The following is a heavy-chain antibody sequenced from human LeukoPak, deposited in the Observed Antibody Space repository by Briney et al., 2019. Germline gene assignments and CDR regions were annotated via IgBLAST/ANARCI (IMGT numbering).Heavy chain of an antibody. Sequence: GGSLRLSCAASGFTVSSNYMSWVRQAPGKGLEWVSVIYSGGSTYYADSVMGRFTISRDNSKNTLYLQMNSLRAEDTAVYYCASLTYYDFWSGSYPNDYWGQGTLVTVSS. CDR3: ASLTYYDFWSGSYPNDY. J-gene: IGHJ4*02. D-gene: IGHD3-3*01. CDR2: IYSGGST. CDR1: GFTVSSNY. V-gene: IGHV3-66*02.